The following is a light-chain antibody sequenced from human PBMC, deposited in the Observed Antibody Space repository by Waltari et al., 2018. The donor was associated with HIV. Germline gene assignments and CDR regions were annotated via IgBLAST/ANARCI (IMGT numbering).Light chain of an antibody. J-gene: IGKJ1*01. CDR3: QQYYTTPWT. V-gene: IGKV4-1*01. Sequence: DIVMTQSLDSLAVSLGERAPINCKSSQSLLYSSNNKNYLAWYQQKPGQPPKLLIYWASTRESGVPDRFSGSGSGTDFTLTISSLQAEDVAVYYCQQYYTTPWTFGQGTKVEIK. CDR1: QSLLYSSNNKNY. CDR2: WAS.